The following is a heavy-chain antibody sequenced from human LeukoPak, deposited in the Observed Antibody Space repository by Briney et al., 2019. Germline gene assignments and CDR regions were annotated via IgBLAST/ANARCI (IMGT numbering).Heavy chain of an antibody. V-gene: IGHV4-39*01. CDR3: ARLNYYGSGSYYRGSQRAFDY. CDR2: IYYSGST. Sequence: SETLSLTCTVSGGSISSSSYYWGWIRQPPGKGLEWIGSIYYSGSTYYNPSLKSRVTISVDTSKNQFFLKLSSVTAADTAVYYCARLNYYGSGSYYRGSQRAFDYWGQGTLVTVSS. D-gene: IGHD3-10*01. J-gene: IGHJ4*02. CDR1: GGSISSSSYY.